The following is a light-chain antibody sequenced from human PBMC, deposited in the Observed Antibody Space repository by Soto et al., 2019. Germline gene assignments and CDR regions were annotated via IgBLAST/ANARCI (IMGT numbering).Light chain of an antibody. CDR2: SAS. J-gene: IGKJ4*01. Sequence: IQMTQSPSSLSASVGDRVTITCRASQVITNFLAWYQQKPGKVPRLPIYSASTLQSGVPSRFSGSGSGTDFTLTISSLQPEDVGTYYCQKYNSAPLTFGGGTKVDIK. V-gene: IGKV1-27*01. CDR3: QKYNSAPLT. CDR1: QVITNF.